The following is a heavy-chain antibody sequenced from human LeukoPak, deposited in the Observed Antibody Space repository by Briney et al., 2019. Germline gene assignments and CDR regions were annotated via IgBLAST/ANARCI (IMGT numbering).Heavy chain of an antibody. V-gene: IGHV3-23*01. CDR1: GFTFSNYG. CDR2: ISGSSDLT. Sequence: GGSLRLSCAASGFTFSNYGMSWVRQAPGKGLEWVSAISGSSDLTYYADSVKGRFAIFRDNSKNTLYLQMTSLRAEDTAVYYCAKGFYGPRYWYFDRWGRGTLVTVSS. J-gene: IGHJ2*01. CDR3: AKGFYGPRYWYFDR. D-gene: IGHD2/OR15-2a*01.